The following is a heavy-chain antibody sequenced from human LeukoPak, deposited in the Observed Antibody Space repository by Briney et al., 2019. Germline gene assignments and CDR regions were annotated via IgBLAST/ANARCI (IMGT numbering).Heavy chain of an antibody. CDR1: GFTFSNYG. CDR2: IWYDGSNK. J-gene: IGHJ4*02. Sequence: GGSLRLSCAASGFTFSNYGMHWVRQAPGKGLEWVAVIWYDGSNKYYADSVKGRFTISRDNSKNTLYLQMNSLRAEDTAVYYCARDLGGSYEPLYYFDYWGQGTLVTVSS. D-gene: IGHD1-26*01. CDR3: ARDLGGSYEPLYYFDY. V-gene: IGHV3-33*01.